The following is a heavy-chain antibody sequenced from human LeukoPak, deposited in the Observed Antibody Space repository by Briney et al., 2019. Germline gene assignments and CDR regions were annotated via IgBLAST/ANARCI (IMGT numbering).Heavy chain of an antibody. J-gene: IGHJ5*01. V-gene: IGHV2-5*02. CDR1: VFSLTTPGVA. Sequence: ESGPTLVKPTQTLTLTCTFSVFSLTTPGVAVGWIRQPPGEALEWLALIYWDDEAHYSPSLKTRLTITKVTSRNQVFLRLTNMDPVDTATYFCAHLYYFDSRSYYHVWCDAWGLGTLVTVSS. D-gene: IGHD3-10*01. CDR3: AHLYYFDSRSYYHVWCDA. CDR2: IYWDDEA.